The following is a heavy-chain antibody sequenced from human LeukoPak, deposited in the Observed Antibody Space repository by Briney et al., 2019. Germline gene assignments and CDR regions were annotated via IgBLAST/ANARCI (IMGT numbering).Heavy chain of an antibody. CDR1: GGSFSGYY. D-gene: IGHD4-17*01. V-gene: IGHV4-34*01. J-gene: IGHJ4*02. CDR2: INHSGSA. CDR3: ARGQGTVTTH. Sequence: PSETLSLTCAVSGGSFSGYYWTWIRQPPGKGLEWIGEINHSGSANYNPSLKSRVIISLDTSKKQFSLKLSSVTAADTAVYYCARGQGTVTTHWGQGTLVTVSS.